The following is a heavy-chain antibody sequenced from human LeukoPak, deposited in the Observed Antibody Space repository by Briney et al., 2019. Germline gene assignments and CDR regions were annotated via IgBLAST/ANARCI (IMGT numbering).Heavy chain of an antibody. CDR3: ARPFYYDSSGYPPYYGMDV. V-gene: IGHV5-51*01. CDR1: GYSFTSYW. J-gene: IGHJ6*02. D-gene: IGHD3-22*01. CDR2: IYPGDSDT. Sequence: GESLKISCKGSGYSFTSYWIGWVRQMPGKGLEWMGIIYPGDSDTRYSPSFQGQVTISADKSISTAYLQWSSLKASDTAMYYCARPFYYDSSGYPPYYGMDVWGQGATVTASS.